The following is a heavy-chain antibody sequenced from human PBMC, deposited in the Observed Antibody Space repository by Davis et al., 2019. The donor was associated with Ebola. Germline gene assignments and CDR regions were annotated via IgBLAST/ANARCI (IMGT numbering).Heavy chain of an antibody. CDR3: AAADIVVVVDGTSYPHAFDT. Sequence: GESLKISCAASGFTFSDYYMNWVRQAPGKGLEWVSSISSSSNYIYYADSMKGRFTISRDNAKNSLFLQMNSLRAEDTAVYYCAAADIVVVVDGTSYPHAFDTWGQGTVVTVSS. V-gene: IGHV3-21*01. CDR2: ISSSSNYI. CDR1: GFTFSDYY. D-gene: IGHD2-15*01. J-gene: IGHJ3*02.